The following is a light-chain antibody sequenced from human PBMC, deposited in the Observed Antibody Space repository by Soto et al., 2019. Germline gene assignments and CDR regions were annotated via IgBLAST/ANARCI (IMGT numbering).Light chain of an antibody. CDR3: QQSYSTPWT. CDR1: QSISSY. V-gene: IGKV1-39*01. CDR2: AAS. Sequence: DIQMTQSPSSLSASVGDRVTITCRASQSISSYLNWYQQKPGKAPKLLIFAASSLQSGVPSRFSGSASGTDFTLTISSLQPEDFATYYCQQSYSTPWTFRQGTKVEIK. J-gene: IGKJ1*01.